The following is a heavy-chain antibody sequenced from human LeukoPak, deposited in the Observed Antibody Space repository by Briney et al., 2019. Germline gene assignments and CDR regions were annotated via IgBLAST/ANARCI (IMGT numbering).Heavy chain of an antibody. CDR3: ARDKKVGSSWYDLDY. V-gene: IGHV1-2*02. J-gene: IGHJ4*02. D-gene: IGHD6-13*01. CDR1: GYTFTGYY. Sequence: ATVKVSCKASGYTFTGYYMHWVRQAPGQGLEWMGWINPNSGGTNYAQKFQGRVTMTRDTSISTAYMELSRLRSDDTAVYYCARDKKVGSSWYDLDYWGQGTLVTVSS. CDR2: INPNSGGT.